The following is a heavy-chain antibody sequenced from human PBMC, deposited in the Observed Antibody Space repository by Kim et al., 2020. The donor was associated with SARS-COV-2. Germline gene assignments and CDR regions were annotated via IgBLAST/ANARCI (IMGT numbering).Heavy chain of an antibody. D-gene: IGHD2-2*01. V-gene: IGHV3-23*01. J-gene: IGHJ4*02. CDR3: AKGYCSSTSCYVFDY. Sequence: DSVKGRFTISRDNSKNTLYLQMNSLRAEDTAVYYCAKGYCSSTSCYVFDYWGQGTLVTVSS.